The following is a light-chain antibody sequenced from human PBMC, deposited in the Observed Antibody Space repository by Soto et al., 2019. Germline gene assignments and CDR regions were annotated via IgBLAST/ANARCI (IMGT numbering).Light chain of an antibody. CDR2: GAS. CDR3: QQHGSSPPFT. CDR1: QSVTNNY. V-gene: IGKV3-20*01. J-gene: IGKJ1*01. Sequence: EIVMTQSPATLSVSPGERATLSCRASQSVTNNYLSWYQQKPRQAPPVLLYGASTRATGIPPRFGGSGGGTAFTLTTSRLQPQDFAVYYCQQHGSSPPFTFGQGTKVDIK.